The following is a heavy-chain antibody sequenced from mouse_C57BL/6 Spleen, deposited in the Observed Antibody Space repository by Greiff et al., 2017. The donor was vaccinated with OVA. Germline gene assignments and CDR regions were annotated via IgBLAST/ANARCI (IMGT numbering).Heavy chain of an antibody. V-gene: IGHV5-9*01. D-gene: IGHD3-2*02. CDR1: GFTFSSYT. J-gene: IGHJ2*01. CDR2: ISGGGGNT. Sequence: EVQGVESGGGLVKPGGSLKLSCAASGFTFSSYTMSWVRQTPEKRLEWVATISGGGGNTYYPDSVKGRFTISRDNAKNTLYLQMSSLRSEDTALYYCARHESSGYNYWGQGTTLTVSS. CDR3: ARHESSGYNY.